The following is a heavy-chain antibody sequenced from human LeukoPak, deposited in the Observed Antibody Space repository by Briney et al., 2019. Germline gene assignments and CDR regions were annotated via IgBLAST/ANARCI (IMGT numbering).Heavy chain of an antibody. V-gene: IGHV1-3*01. CDR1: GYTFTSYA. J-gene: IGHJ2*01. CDR2: INAGNGNT. D-gene: IGHD4-17*01. Sequence: GASVKVSCKASGYTFTSYAMHWVRQAPGQRLEWMGWINAGNGNTKYSQKFQGRVTITRDTSASTAYMELSSLRSDDTAVYYCARGAVTTAVHWHFSLWGRGTLVTVSS. CDR3: ARGAVTTAVHWHFSL.